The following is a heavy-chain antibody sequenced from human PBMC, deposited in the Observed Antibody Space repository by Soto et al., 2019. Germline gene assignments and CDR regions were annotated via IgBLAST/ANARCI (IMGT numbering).Heavy chain of an antibody. D-gene: IGHD3-16*01. CDR3: AKVAGYDYVWGSSWVRPPYYFDY. J-gene: IGHJ4*02. Sequence: GGSLRLSCAASGFTFSSYAMSWVRQAPGRGLEWVSAISNSGGNTYYADSVKGRFTISRDNSENTLYLQMNSLRAEDTAIYYCAKVAGYDYVWGSSWVRPPYYFDYWGQGTLVTVSS. CDR1: GFTFSSYA. V-gene: IGHV3-23*01. CDR2: ISNSGGNT.